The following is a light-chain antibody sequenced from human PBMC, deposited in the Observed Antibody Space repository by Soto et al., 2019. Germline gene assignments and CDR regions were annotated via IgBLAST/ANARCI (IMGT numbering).Light chain of an antibody. CDR3: QTWGTGIHVV. V-gene: IGLV4-69*01. Sequence: QAVLTQSPSASASLGASVKLTCTLSSGHSSYAIAWHQQQPEKGPRYLMKLDSDGSHTKGDAIPDRFSGSSSGAERYLTISRLQSADEADYSCQTWGTGIHVVFGGGTTLTVL. J-gene: IGLJ2*01. CDR1: SGHSSYA. CDR2: LDSDGSH.